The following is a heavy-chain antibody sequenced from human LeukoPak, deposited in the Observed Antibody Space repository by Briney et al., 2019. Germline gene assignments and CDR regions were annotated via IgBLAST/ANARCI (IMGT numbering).Heavy chain of an antibody. D-gene: IGHD2-21*01. CDR2: ISSSSNYI. J-gene: IGHJ6*02. Sequence: GGSLRLSCAASGFTFSTYRMNWVRQAPGKGLEWVSSISSSSNYIYYADSVKGRFTISRDNAKNSVYLQMNSLRAEDAAVYYCARDWGLPYGMDVWGQGTTVTVSS. CDR3: ARDWGLPYGMDV. CDR1: GFTFSTYR. V-gene: IGHV3-21*01.